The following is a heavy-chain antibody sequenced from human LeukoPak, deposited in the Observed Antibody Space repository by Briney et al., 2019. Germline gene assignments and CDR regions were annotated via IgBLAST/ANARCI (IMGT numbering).Heavy chain of an antibody. CDR3: AKVQTGYYSFFAY. CDR1: GFTFSSYA. Sequence: GGSLRLSCAASGFTFSSYAMSWVRQAPGKGLEWVSAISGSGGSTYYADSVNGRFTISRDNSKNTLYLQMNSLRAEDTAVYYCAKVQTGYYSFFAYWGQGTLVTVSS. V-gene: IGHV3-23*01. J-gene: IGHJ4*02. D-gene: IGHD3-9*01. CDR2: ISGSGGST.